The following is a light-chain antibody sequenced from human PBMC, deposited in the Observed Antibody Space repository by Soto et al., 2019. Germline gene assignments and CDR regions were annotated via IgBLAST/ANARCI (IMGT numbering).Light chain of an antibody. CDR1: QNINNW. CDR3: QQYKSYSPLT. CDR2: KAS. J-gene: IGKJ4*01. Sequence: DIQMTQSPSTLSASVGDRVTITCRASQNINNWLAWYQQKPGKAPRVLINKASTLESGVPSRFSGSGSGTEFTLPISSRQPDDFTTYYCQQYKSYSPLTFGGGTKVEIK. V-gene: IGKV1-5*03.